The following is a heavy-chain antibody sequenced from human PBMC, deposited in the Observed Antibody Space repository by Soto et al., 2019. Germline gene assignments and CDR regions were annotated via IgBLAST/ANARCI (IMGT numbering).Heavy chain of an antibody. CDR3: AKDRGGGAVVPDY. Sequence: QVQLVESGGGVVQPGRSLRLSCAASGFSFTTYGMHWVRQAPGEGLEWVAVIWYDGSNKYYADSVKGRFTISRATSKKALYVQLDTGKAQSTAVYSCAKDRGGGAVVPDYWGQGTLVTVSS. CDR2: IWYDGSNK. J-gene: IGHJ4*02. V-gene: IGHV3-33*06. D-gene: IGHD2-21*01. CDR1: GFSFTTYG.